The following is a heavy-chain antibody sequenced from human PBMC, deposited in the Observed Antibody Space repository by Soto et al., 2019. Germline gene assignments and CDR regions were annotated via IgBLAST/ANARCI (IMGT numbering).Heavy chain of an antibody. Sequence: QVQLVQSGAEVKKPGASVKVSCKASGYTFTSYGISWVRQAPGQVLEWMGWISAYNGNTNYAQKLQGRVTINTDTATSTAYMELRSLRSDVTAVYYCARDKAFRVIWGNSSPHYGMDVWGQGTTVTVSS. CDR1: GYTFTSYG. CDR2: ISAYNGNT. J-gene: IGHJ6*02. CDR3: ARDKAFRVIWGNSSPHYGMDV. V-gene: IGHV1-18*01. D-gene: IGHD3-16*01.